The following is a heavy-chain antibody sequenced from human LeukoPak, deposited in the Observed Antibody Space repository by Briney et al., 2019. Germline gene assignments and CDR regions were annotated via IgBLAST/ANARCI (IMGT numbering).Heavy chain of an antibody. V-gene: IGHV4-31*03. CDR2: IYYSGNT. Sequence: PSQTLSLTCTVSGGSISSGGYYWSWIRQHPGKGLEWIGYIYYSGNTYYNPSLKSRVTISVDTSKNQFSLNLTSVTAADTAVYDCARYCSSTTCRWFDPWGQGTLVTVSS. J-gene: IGHJ5*02. D-gene: IGHD2-2*01. CDR1: GGSISSGGYY. CDR3: ARYCSSTTCRWFDP.